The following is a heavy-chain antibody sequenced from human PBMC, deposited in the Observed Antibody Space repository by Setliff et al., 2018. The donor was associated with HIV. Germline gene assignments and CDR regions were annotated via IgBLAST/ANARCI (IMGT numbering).Heavy chain of an antibody. D-gene: IGHD6-13*01. CDR1: GGSISSYY. CDR3: ARVDMQLVPESFDY. V-gene: IGHV4-59*08. CDR2: IYYSGST. Sequence: KPSETLSLTCTVSGGSISSYYWSWIRQPPGKGLEWIGYIYYSGSTNYNPSLKSRVTISVDTSKNQFSLRLSSVTAADTAVYYCARVDMQLVPESFDYWGQGTLVTVSS. J-gene: IGHJ4*02.